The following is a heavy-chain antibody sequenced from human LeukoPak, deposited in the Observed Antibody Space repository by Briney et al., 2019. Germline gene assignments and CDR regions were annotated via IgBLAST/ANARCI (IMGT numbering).Heavy chain of an antibody. CDR3: VRDHHYYDSTGYFGY. D-gene: IGHD3-22*01. V-gene: IGHV1-18*01. J-gene: IGHJ4*02. Sequence: ASVKVSCKASGYTFANYGISWVRQAPGHGLEWMGWISISNGNTKYAQKFQGRVTVTTDTSTSTAYMELRSLTSDDTAVYYCVRDHHYYDSTGYFGYWGQGTLVTVSS. CDR1: GYTFANYG. CDR2: ISISNGNT.